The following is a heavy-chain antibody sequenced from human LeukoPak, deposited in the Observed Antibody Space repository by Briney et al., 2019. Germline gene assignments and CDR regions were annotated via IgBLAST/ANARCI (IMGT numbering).Heavy chain of an antibody. CDR1: GFTFSSHA. D-gene: IGHD3-10*01. V-gene: IGHV3-23*01. J-gene: IGHJ3*02. CDR2: SGPHVNT. CDR3: AKGVGGGRDALDI. Sequence: PGGSLRLSCAASGFTFSSHAMNWVRQSPGKGLEWVSISGPHVNTYYLDSAKGRFTISRDNPSNTVYLQMDSLRVEDTAVYYCAKGVGGGRDALDIWGRGTVVTVSP.